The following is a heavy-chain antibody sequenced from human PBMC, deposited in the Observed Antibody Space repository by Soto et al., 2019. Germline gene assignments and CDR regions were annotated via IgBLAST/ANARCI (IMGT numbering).Heavy chain of an antibody. Sequence: TVSGGSFSSYYWSWIRQPPGKVLEWIGYIYHSGTTTYNPSLKSRVTISVDTSKNQIYLRLSSVTAADTAVYYCAREVQYWFDPWGQGTLVTVSS. CDR1: GGSFSSYY. CDR3: AREVQYWFDP. CDR2: IYHSGTT. D-gene: IGHD1-1*01. V-gene: IGHV4-59*01. J-gene: IGHJ5*02.